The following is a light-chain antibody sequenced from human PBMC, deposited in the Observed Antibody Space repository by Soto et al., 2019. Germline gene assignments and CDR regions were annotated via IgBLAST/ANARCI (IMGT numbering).Light chain of an antibody. CDR3: SSCSTSNSPYV. Sequence: QSALTQPPSASGSPGQSVTISCTGTSSDVGGYKFVSWYQQYPGKAPKLIIYEVSNRPSGVPDRFSGSKSGNTASLTVSGLQEEDEAAYYCSSCSTSNSPYVFGTGTKVTVL. CDR2: EVS. J-gene: IGLJ1*01. CDR1: SSDVGGYKF. V-gene: IGLV2-8*01.